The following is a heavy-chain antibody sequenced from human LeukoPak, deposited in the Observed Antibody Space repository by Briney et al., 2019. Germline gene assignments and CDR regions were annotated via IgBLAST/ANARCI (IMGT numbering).Heavy chain of an antibody. CDR3: ATGGAPGGRFEN. J-gene: IGHJ4*02. Sequence: GGSLRLSCVVSGFTFDMSTMTWVRQAPGKGPEWMAKMKEDGTEIFYAGSVDGRFTISRDNSKNSLYLQMNSLRVEDTAVYYCATGGAPGGRFENWGQGTLVTVSS. V-gene: IGHV3-7*01. CDR2: MKEDGTEI. D-gene: IGHD3-16*01. CDR1: GFTFDMST.